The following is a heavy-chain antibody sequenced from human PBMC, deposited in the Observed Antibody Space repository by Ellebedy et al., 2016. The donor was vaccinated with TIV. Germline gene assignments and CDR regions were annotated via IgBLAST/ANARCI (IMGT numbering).Heavy chain of an antibody. CDR2: IRPNNGGI. CDR1: GYSFTGYY. CDR3: AREDSTNYGSGYDF. V-gene: IGHV1-2*02. J-gene: IGHJ4*02. D-gene: IGHD3-10*01. Sequence: AASVKVSCTASGYSFTGYYMHWVRQAPGQGLEWMGWIRPNNGGISYAQKFQGRVTMTSDTSISPAYMELRRLRSDDTAVYYCAREDSTNYGSGYDFWGQGTLVTVSS.